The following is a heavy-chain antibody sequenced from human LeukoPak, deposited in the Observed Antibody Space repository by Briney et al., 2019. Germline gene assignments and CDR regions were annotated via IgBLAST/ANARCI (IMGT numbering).Heavy chain of an antibody. D-gene: IGHD3-22*01. J-gene: IGHJ5*01. Sequence: GASVKVSCKATSRISWVRQAPGQGLEWMGWIGSYGGDTYYAQKFQGRVTVTTDTSTSTVYMELRSLRSDDTAVYYCARDLWNFYDDSGYYRDFDSWGQGTLVTVPS. CDR3: ARDLWNFYDDSGYYRDFDS. CDR1: TSR. V-gene: IGHV1-18*01. CDR2: IGSYGGDT.